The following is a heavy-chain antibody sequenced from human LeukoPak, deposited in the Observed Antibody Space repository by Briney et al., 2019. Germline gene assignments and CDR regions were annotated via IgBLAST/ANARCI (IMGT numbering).Heavy chain of an antibody. J-gene: IGHJ4*02. CDR2: INHSGST. CDR1: GGSFSGYY. D-gene: IGHD1-26*01. Sequence: SETLSLTCAVYGGSFSGYYWSWIRQPPGKGLEWIGEINHSGSTNYNPSLKSRVTISVDTSKNQFSLKLSSVTAADTAVYYCARSRYSGSYCDDYWGQGTLVTVSS. V-gene: IGHV4-34*01. CDR3: ARSRYSGSYCDDY.